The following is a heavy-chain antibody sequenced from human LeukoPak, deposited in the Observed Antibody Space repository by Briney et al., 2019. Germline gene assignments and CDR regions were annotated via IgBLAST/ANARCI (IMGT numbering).Heavy chain of an antibody. CDR2: IIPIFGTA. CDR1: GGTFRSYA. J-gene: IGHJ4*02. V-gene: IGHV1-69*05. CDR3: ARDLTGYSSGWENFDY. Sequence: ASVKVSCKASGGTFRSYAVNRVRQAPGQGLEWMGGIIPIFGTANYAQKFQGRITITTDESTSTAYMELSSLRSEDTAVYYCARDLTGYSSGWENFDYWDQGTLVTVSS. D-gene: IGHD6-19*01.